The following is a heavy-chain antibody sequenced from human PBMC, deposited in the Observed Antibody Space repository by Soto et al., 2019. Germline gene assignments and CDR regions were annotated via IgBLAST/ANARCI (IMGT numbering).Heavy chain of an antibody. J-gene: IGHJ6*02. Sequence: EVQLVQSGAEVKKPGESLRISCKGSGYSFTSYWSSWVRQMPGKGLEWMGRIDPSDAYTNYSPAFQGHVTISADKSISTAYLQWSSLKASDTAMYYCARLAMVRGVPIYGMDVWGQGTTVTVSS. D-gene: IGHD3-10*01. CDR1: GYSFTSYW. CDR3: ARLAMVRGVPIYGMDV. V-gene: IGHV5-10-1*01. CDR2: IDPSDAYT.